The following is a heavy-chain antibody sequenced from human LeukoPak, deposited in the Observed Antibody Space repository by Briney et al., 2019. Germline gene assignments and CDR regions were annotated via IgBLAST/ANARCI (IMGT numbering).Heavy chain of an antibody. CDR3: AKGSFDSSSSYNWFDP. CDR2: ISGSDGTT. D-gene: IGHD6-6*01. Sequence: PGGSLRLSCAASGFTFNIDAMTWVRQAPGKGLEWVSVISGSDGTTYYADSVKGRFTISRDNSKNTLYLQLNSLRAEDTAVYYCAKGSFDSSSSYNWFDPWGQGTLVTVSS. V-gene: IGHV3-23*01. J-gene: IGHJ5*02. CDR1: GFTFNIDA.